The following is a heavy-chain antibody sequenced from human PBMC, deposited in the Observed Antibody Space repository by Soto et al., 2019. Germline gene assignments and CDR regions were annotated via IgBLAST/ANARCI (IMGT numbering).Heavy chain of an antibody. J-gene: IGHJ4*02. CDR2: IYHSGTT. D-gene: IGHD3-16*01. CDR1: GGSVSSHY. CDR3: ARAPLGYSYAFDS. Sequence: PSETLSLTCTVTGGSVSSHYWGWIRQPPGKGLEWLGYIYHSGTTKNNPSLKGRLTMSLDTSKDQFSLNLTSVTSADTAVYYCARAPLGYSYAFDSWGQGILVTVSS. V-gene: IGHV4-59*02.